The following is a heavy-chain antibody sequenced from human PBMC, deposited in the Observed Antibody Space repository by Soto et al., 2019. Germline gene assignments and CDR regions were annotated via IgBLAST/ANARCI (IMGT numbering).Heavy chain of an antibody. V-gene: IGHV4-59*08. CDR2: IYYSGST. Sequence: SETLSLTCTVSGGSISSYYWSWIRQPPGKGLEWIGYIYYSGSTNYNPSLKSRGTILVDTSKNQFSLKLSSVTAADTAVYYCAGHHSNYNWFDPWGQGTLVTVSS. D-gene: IGHD4-4*01. CDR1: GGSISSYY. CDR3: AGHHSNYNWFDP. J-gene: IGHJ5*02.